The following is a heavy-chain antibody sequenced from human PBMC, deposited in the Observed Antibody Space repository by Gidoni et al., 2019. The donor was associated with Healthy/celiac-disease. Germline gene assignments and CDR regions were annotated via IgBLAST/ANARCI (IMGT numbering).Heavy chain of an antibody. J-gene: IGHJ4*02. CDR1: GFTFDDYA. V-gene: IGHV3-9*01. CDR3: AKASGDSDFDY. CDR2: IILNSGSI. Sequence: EVQLVAAGAALVQQDRSLSLSLPASGFTFDDYAMHWVRQAPGTGLDWGSGIILNSGSIGYSDSVQGRFTISRDNAKNSLYLQMNSLRAEDTALYYCAKASGDSDFDYWGQGTLVTVSS. D-gene: IGHD4-17*01.